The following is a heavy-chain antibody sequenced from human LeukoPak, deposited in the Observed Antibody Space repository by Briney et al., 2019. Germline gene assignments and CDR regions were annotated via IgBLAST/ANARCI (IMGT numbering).Heavy chain of an antibody. CDR1: GYTFTGYD. Sequence: ASVKVSCKASGYTFTGYDIHWVRQAPGQGLEWMGWINPNSGGTNYAQKFQGRVTMTRDTSISTAYMELSRLRSDDTAVYYCAMMTPAPDATFDYWGQGTLVTVSS. J-gene: IGHJ4*02. CDR2: INPNSGGT. CDR3: AMMTPAPDATFDY. V-gene: IGHV1-2*02.